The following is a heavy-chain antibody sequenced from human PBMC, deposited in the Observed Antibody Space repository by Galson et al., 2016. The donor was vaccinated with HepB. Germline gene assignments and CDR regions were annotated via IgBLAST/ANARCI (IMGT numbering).Heavy chain of an antibody. CDR1: GFIVSSHY. D-gene: IGHD6-13*01. CDR2: IYSGGAT. J-gene: IGHJ5*01. V-gene: IGHV3-53*01. Sequence: SLRLSCAGSGFIVSSHYMNWVRQPPGKGLEWVAIIYSGGATYYADSAQGRLTNTRDNPTNTLHLQLNSLGAEDTAVYYCARDPGPLAAAGHFDSWGQGTLVTVSS. CDR3: ARDPGPLAAAGHFDS.